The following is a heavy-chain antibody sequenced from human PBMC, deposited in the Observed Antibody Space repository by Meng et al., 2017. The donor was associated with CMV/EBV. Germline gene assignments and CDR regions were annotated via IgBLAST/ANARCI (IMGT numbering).Heavy chain of an antibody. CDR1: GGSISSYY. D-gene: IGHD2-2*01. Sequence: QGDRPESGPGLVKPSETLSLTCTVSGGSISSYYWSWIRQPAGKGLEWIGRIYTSGSTNYNPSLKSRVTMSVDTSKNQFSLKLSSVTAADTAVYYCARDLMNCSSTSCANWFDPWGQGTLVTVSS. J-gene: IGHJ5*02. CDR3: ARDLMNCSSTSCANWFDP. CDR2: IYTSGST. V-gene: IGHV4-4*07.